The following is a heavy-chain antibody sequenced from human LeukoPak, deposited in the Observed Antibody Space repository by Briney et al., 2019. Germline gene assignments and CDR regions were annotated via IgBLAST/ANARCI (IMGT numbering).Heavy chain of an antibody. CDR1: GYSFNYYW. D-gene: IGHD5-18*01. CDR3: ARHHPRGYSYGLWY. V-gene: IGHV5-51*01. CDR2: IYPGDSVT. J-gene: IGHJ4*02. Sequence: PGESLKISCKGSGYSFNYYWIAWVRQMPGKGPEWMGIIYPGDSVTRYSPSFQGQVTISADKSISTAYLQWSSLKASDTAMYYCARHHPRGYSYGLWYWGQGTLVTVSS.